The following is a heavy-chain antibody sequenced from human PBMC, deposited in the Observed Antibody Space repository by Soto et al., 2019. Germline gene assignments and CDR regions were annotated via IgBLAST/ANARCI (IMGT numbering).Heavy chain of an antibody. J-gene: IGHJ5*02. CDR3: TRGVLA. V-gene: IGHV4-30-2*01. D-gene: IGHD2-8*01. Sequence: QVQLQESGSGLVRPSQTLSLTSSVSRGSVSCGGYSWRWIRQAPGRGLEWIGFISPSGSPAYNPSLKTRVSISVDTSNNQISLEVSSMTAADTAVYYCTRGVLACGPGTLVTVSS. CDR2: ISPSGSP. CDR1: RGSVSCGGYS.